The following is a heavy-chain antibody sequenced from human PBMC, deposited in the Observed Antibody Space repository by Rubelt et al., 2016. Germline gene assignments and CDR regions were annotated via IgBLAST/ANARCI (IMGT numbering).Heavy chain of an antibody. CDR2: INHSGST. CDR1: GGPFSGHY. D-gene: IGHD1-26*01. J-gene: IGHJ3*02. Sequence: QVQLQQWGAGLLKPSETLSLTCAVYGGPFSGHYWSWIRQPPGKGLEWIGEINHSGSTNYNPSLKSRVTISVDTSKNQFSLKRSSVTAADTAVYYCARSPLGGIHAFDIWGQGTMVTVSS. CDR3: ARSPLGGIHAFDI. V-gene: IGHV4-34*01.